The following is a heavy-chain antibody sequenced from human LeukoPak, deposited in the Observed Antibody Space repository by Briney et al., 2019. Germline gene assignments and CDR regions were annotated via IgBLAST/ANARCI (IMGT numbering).Heavy chain of an antibody. CDR3: ARGTAGYHSSYFDY. D-gene: IGHD3-16*02. CDR1: GFTFSSYW. J-gene: IGHJ4*02. V-gene: IGHV3-74*01. Sequence: GGSLRLSCAASGFTFSSYWMHWVRQAPGKGLVWVSRINSDGSATAYADSVNGRFTISRDNAENTLYLQMNSLRAEDTAVYYCARGTAGYHSSYFDYWGQGTLVTVSS. CDR2: INSDGSAT.